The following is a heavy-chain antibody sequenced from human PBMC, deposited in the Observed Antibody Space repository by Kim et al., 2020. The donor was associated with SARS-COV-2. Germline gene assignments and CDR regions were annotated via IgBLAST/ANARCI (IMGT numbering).Heavy chain of an antibody. CDR1: GFTFSHYA. Sequence: GGSLRLSCTASGFTFSHYAMTWVRQSPGKGLEWVSTIAAGGDSTFYADSVKGRFTISRDNSKNMLYLQMNSLGAEDTAVYHCAKERVVPATGDAFDIWGLGTMGTVSS. CDR3: AKERVVPATGDAFDI. V-gene: IGHV3-23*01. CDR2: IAAGGDST. D-gene: IGHD2-21*02. J-gene: IGHJ3*02.